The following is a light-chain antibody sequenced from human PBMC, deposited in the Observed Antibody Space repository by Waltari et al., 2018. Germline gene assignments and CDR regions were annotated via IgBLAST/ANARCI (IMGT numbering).Light chain of an antibody. J-gene: IGKJ4*01. CDR1: QDISNF. CDR3: QQYYNLPLT. V-gene: IGKV1-33*01. Sequence: DIQMTQSPSSLSASVGDRVTVTCQARQDISNFLNWYQVKPGQAPKGLIYDASNLATGLPSRFSGSGSGTHFTFIISSLQPEDIATYYCQQYYNLPLTFGGGTRVEI. CDR2: DAS.